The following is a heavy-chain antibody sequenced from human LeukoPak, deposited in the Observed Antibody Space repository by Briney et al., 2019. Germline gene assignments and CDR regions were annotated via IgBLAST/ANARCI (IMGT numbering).Heavy chain of an antibody. Sequence: PGGSLRLSCAASGFTFSSYGMSWVRQAPGKGLEWVAFIRYDGSDKYYADSVKGRFTISRDSSKNTLYLRMNSLRAEDTAVYYCAKDLTTVTTQGDYWGQGTLVTVSS. D-gene: IGHD4-17*01. V-gene: IGHV3-30*02. CDR1: GFTFSSYG. J-gene: IGHJ4*02. CDR3: AKDLTTVTTQGDY. CDR2: IRYDGSDK.